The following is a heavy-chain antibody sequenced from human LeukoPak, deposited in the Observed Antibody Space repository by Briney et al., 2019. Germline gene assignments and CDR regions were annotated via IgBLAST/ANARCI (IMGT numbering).Heavy chain of an antibody. V-gene: IGHV1-2*06. Sequence: GASVKVSCKASGYTFTGYYMHWVRQAPGQGLEWMGRINPNSGGTNYAQKFQGRVTMTRDTSISTAYMELSSLRSDDTAVYYCARCRSFRAFDIWGQGTMVTVSS. D-gene: IGHD3-10*01. CDR2: INPNSGGT. CDR3: ARCRSFRAFDI. J-gene: IGHJ3*02. CDR1: GYTFTGYY.